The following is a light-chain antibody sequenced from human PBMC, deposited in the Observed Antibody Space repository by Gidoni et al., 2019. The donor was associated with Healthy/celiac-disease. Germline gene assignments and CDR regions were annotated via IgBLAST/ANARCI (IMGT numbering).Light chain of an antibody. CDR2: AAA. J-gene: IGKJ4*01. Sequence: DIQMTQSPSSLSASVGDRVTITCRASQSISSYLNWYQQKPGTAPKLLIYAAASLQSGVPSRFSGSGSGTDFTSTISSLQPEDFATYYCQQSYSTPLFGGGTKVEIK. CDR1: QSISSY. V-gene: IGKV1-39*01. CDR3: QQSYSTPL.